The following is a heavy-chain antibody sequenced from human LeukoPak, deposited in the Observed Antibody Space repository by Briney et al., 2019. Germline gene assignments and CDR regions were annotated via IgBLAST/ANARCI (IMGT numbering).Heavy chain of an antibody. D-gene: IGHD3-3*01. CDR3: ARGYYDFWSGYLDWFDP. Sequence: SETLSLTCTVSGGSISSYYWSWIRQPAGKGLEWIGRIYTSGSTNYNPSLKSRVTMSVDTSKNQFSLKLSSVTAADTAVYYCARGYYDFWSGYLDWFDPWGQGTLVTVSS. CDR2: IYTSGST. CDR1: GGSISSYY. J-gene: IGHJ5*02. V-gene: IGHV4-4*07.